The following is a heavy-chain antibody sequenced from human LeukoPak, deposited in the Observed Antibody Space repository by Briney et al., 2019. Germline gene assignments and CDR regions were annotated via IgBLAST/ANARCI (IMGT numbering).Heavy chain of an antibody. J-gene: IGHJ4*02. CDR3: AKDWRVGSGFDYFDY. CDR1: GFTFSSYA. Sequence: PGGSLRLSCAASGFTFSSYAMSWVRQAPGKGLEWVSAISGSGGSTYYADSVKGRFTISRDNSKNTLCLQLNILRADDTAVYYCAKDWRVGSGFDYFDYWGQGTLVTVSS. V-gene: IGHV3-23*01. D-gene: IGHD5-12*01. CDR2: ISGSGGST.